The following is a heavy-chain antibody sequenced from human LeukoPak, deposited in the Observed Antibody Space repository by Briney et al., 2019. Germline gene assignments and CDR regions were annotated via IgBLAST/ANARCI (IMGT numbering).Heavy chain of an antibody. D-gene: IGHD1-26*01. J-gene: IGHJ5*02. CDR2: IYTSGST. CDR3: ARAPTRTGGWNWFDP. Sequence: SSETLSLTCTVSGGSISSYYWSWIRQPAGKGLELIGRIYTSGSTNYNPSLKSRVTMSVDTSKNQFSLKLSSVTAADTAVYYCARAPTRTGGWNWFDPWGQGTLVTVSS. V-gene: IGHV4-4*07. CDR1: GGSISSYY.